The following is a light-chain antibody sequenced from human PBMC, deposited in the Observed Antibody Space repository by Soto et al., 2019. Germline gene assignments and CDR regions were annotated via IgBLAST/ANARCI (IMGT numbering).Light chain of an antibody. CDR3: QQYTNTA. J-gene: IGKJ1*01. Sequence: DIQMTQSPSTLSASVGDRVTITCRASQSISSWLAWYQQKPGKAPKLLIYKASSLESGVPSRFSGSGSGTEFTLTISSLQPDDFATYYCQQYTNTAFGQGTQVEIK. CDR1: QSISSW. V-gene: IGKV1-5*03. CDR2: KAS.